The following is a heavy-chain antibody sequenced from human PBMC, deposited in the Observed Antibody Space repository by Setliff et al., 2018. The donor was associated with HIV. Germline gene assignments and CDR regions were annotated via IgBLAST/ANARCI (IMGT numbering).Heavy chain of an antibody. J-gene: IGHJ5*02. CDR1: GGSVNTNRYY. V-gene: IGHV4-39*01. CDR2: VYFRGST. D-gene: IGHD3-10*01. Sequence: SETLSLTCSVSGGSVNTNRYYWVWIRQPPGKGLEWIGSVYFRGSTYYNPSLESRVAMSVDTSTNQFSLKLISVTAADTSVYYCARQEIFGLVRGVISWGQGTLVNVSS. CDR3: ARQEIFGLVRGVIS.